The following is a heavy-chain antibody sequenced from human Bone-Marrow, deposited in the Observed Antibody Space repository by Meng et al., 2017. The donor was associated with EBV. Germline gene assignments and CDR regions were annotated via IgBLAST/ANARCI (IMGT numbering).Heavy chain of an antibody. Sequence: VQLQESGPGLVKPPETLSLTCTVSGGSVSSDLYYWNWIRQPPGKGLEWIGYIYYNGNTNYNPSLKNRVIMSVDTSRNQFYLKLRSVTAADTAFYYCTRAGGSLSPPSWSQGTLVTVSS. J-gene: IGHJ5*02. CDR3: TRAGGSLSPPS. V-gene: IGHV4-61*01. D-gene: IGHD3-16*01. CDR2: IYYNGNT. CDR1: GGSVSSDLYY.